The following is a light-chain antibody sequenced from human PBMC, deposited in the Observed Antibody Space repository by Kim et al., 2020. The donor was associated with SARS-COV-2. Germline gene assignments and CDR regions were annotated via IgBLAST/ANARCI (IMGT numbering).Light chain of an antibody. J-gene: IGLJ1*01. V-gene: IGLV3-21*01. Sequence: SYELTQPPSLSVAPGQTATIVCRASHIGSKSVHWYQQKPGQAPVLVMFYDNDRPSGIPERFSRSNSGNLANLTISRVEDGDEADYYCLVWESSDDHQYVFGTGTKVTDL. CDR3: LVWESSDDHQYV. CDR2: YDN. CDR1: HIGSKS.